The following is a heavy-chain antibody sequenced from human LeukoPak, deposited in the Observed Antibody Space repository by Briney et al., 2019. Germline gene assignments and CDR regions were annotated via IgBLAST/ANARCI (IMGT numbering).Heavy chain of an antibody. D-gene: IGHD5-12*01. V-gene: IGHV3-23*01. CDR3: AKGAYDYIEMGYFDY. CDR1: GFTFSSYA. CDR2: ISGSGGST. J-gene: IGHJ4*02. Sequence: GGSLRLSCAASGFTFSSYAMSWVRQAPGKGLEWVSAISGSGGSTYYADSVKGRFTISRDNSKNTLYLQMNSLRAEDMAVYYCAKGAYDYIEMGYFDYWGQGTLVTVSS.